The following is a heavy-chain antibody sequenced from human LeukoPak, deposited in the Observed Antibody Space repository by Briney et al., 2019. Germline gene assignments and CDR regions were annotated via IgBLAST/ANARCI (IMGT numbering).Heavy chain of an antibody. Sequence: GGSLRLSCAASGFTFSSYSMNWVRQAPGKGLEWVSSISSSSSYIYYADSVKGRFTISRDNAKNSLYLQMNSLRAEDTAVYYCARDVGCSGTSCYAIFDYWGQGTLVTVSS. J-gene: IGHJ4*02. V-gene: IGHV3-21*01. D-gene: IGHD2-2*01. CDR3: ARDVGCSGTSCYAIFDY. CDR1: GFTFSSYS. CDR2: ISSSSSYI.